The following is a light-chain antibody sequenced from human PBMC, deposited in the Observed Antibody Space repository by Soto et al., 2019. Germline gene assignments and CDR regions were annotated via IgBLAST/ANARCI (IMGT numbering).Light chain of an antibody. Sequence: QSVLTQPASVSGSPGQSITISCTGTSSDVGGYNFVSWYQLHPGKAPKLLIYEVSNRPSGVSNRVSASKSGNTASLTISGLQAEDEADYYCSSYTSSVLWVFGGGTKLTVL. CDR1: SSDVGGYNF. J-gene: IGLJ3*02. V-gene: IGLV2-14*01. CDR3: SSYTSSVLWV. CDR2: EVS.